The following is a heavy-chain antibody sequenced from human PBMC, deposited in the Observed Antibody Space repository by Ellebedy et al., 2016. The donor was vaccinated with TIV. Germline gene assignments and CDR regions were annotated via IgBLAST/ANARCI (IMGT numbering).Heavy chain of an antibody. D-gene: IGHD3-10*01. CDR1: GYGFPSYH. J-gene: IGHJ6*02. CDR3: ARGIIRDYFNNIMDF. V-gene: IGHV1-8*02. Sequence: AASVKVSCKASGYGFPSYHIHWVRQAPGQGLEWMGWMHPNSDNPHYAPKFQDRVTMTRDTSITTVYMELSSLRSEDTAGYYCARGIIRDYFNNIMDFWGQGTKVTVSS. CDR2: MHPNSDNP.